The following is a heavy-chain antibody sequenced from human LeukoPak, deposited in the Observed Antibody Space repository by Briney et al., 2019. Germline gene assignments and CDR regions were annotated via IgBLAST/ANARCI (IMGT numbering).Heavy chain of an antibody. V-gene: IGHV4-59*12. Sequence: SETLSLTCTVSGGSISSYYWSWIRQPPGKGLEWIGEIHYSGSTNYNPSLKSRVTISVDTSKNQFSLKLSSVTAADTAVYYCARGGLGYCSSTSCITHGKGYFDYWGQGTLVTVSS. CDR1: GGSISSYY. D-gene: IGHD2-2*01. J-gene: IGHJ4*02. CDR3: ARGGLGYCSSTSCITHGKGYFDY. CDR2: IHYSGST.